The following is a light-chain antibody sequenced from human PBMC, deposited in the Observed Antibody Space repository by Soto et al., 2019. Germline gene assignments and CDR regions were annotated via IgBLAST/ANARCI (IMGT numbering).Light chain of an antibody. J-gene: IGLJ2*01. CDR3: AAWDDSLNGVV. V-gene: IGLV1-44*01. CDR2: SNN. Sequence: QSVLTQPPSASGTPGQRATISCSGSSSNIGSNTVNWYQQLPGTAPKLLIYSNNQRPSGVPDRFSGSKSGTSASLAISGLQSEDEADYYCAAWDDSLNGVVFGGRTKVTVL. CDR1: SSNIGSNT.